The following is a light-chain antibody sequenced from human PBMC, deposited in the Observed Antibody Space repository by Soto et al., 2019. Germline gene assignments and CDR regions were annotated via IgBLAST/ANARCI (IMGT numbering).Light chain of an antibody. CDR3: CSFAGSNAYPYV. Sequence: QSVLTQPPSASGTPGQRVTISCSGTISDVGSHNLVSWYQQHPGKAPKLIIYEVSERPSGVSTRFSGSKSGNTASLIVSGLQPDDEADYHCCSFAGSNAYPYVFGTGTRSPS. V-gene: IGLV2-23*02. CDR1: ISDVGSHNL. CDR2: EVS. J-gene: IGLJ1*01.